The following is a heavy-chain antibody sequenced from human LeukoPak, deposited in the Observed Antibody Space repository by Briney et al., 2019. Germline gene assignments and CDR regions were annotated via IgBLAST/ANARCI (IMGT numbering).Heavy chain of an antibody. Sequence: SCKASGYTFTNYGMHWVRQAPGKGLEWVAVIWYDGSNKYYADSVKGRFTISRDNSKNTLYLQINSLRAEDTAVYYCARDVSGSYDYWGQGTLVTVSS. D-gene: IGHD1-26*01. J-gene: IGHJ4*02. CDR3: ARDVSGSYDY. CDR2: IWYDGSNK. V-gene: IGHV3-33*01. CDR1: GYTFTNYG.